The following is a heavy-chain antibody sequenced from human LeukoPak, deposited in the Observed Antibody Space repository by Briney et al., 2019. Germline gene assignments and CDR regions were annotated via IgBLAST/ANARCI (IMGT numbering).Heavy chain of an antibody. V-gene: IGHV1-18*01. CDR1: GYTFTNNG. CDR2: SSTYNANT. D-gene: IGHD6-13*01. Sequence: ASVKVSCRTSGYTFTNNGISWVRQAPGQGLEWMGWSSTYNANTNYAQKLQGRVTMTTDTSTSTAYMELRSLRSDDTAVYYCARGGIAAADYWGQGTLVTVSS. J-gene: IGHJ4*02. CDR3: ARGGIAAADY.